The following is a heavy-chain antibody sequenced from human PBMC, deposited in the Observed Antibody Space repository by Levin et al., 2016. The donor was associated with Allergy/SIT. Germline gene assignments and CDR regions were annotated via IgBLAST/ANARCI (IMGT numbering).Heavy chain of an antibody. D-gene: IGHD4-11*01. CDR2: IIPIFGTA. Sequence: WVRQAPGQGLEWMGGIIPIFGTANYAQKFQGRVTITADESTSTAYMELSSLRSEDTAVYYCASGVGYSNYYYYMDVWGKGTTVTVSS. CDR3: ASGVGYSNYYYYMDV. V-gene: IGHV1-69*01. J-gene: IGHJ6*03.